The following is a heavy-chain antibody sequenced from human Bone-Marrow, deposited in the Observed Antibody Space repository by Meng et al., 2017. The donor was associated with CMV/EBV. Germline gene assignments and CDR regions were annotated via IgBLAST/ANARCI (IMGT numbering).Heavy chain of an antibody. CDR2: IGTAGDT. Sequence: GESLKISCAASGFTFSSYDMHWVRQATGKGLEWVSAIGTAGDTYYPGSVKGRFTISRENAKNSLYLQMNSLRAGDTAVYYCARSVPGATGGYYCDYWGQGTLVPVSS. J-gene: IGHJ4*02. CDR1: GFTFSSYD. CDR3: ARSVPGATGGYYCDY. D-gene: IGHD1-26*01. V-gene: IGHV3-13*01.